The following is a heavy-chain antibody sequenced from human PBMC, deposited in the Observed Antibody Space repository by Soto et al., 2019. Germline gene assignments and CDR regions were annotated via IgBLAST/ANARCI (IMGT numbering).Heavy chain of an antibody. J-gene: IGHJ6*02. CDR3: ARDSALSYCSGGSCYSNYYYGMDV. CDR2: IYTSGST. CDR1: GGSISSYY. D-gene: IGHD2-15*01. Sequence: PSETLSLTCTVSGGSISSYYWSWIRQPAGKGLEWIGRIYTSGSTNYNPSLKSRVTMSVDTSKTQFSLKLSSVTAADTAVYYCARDSALSYCSGGSCYSNYYYGMDVWGQGTTVTVSS. V-gene: IGHV4-4*07.